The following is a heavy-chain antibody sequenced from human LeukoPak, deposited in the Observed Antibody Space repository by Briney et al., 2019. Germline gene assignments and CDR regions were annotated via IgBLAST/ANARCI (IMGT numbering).Heavy chain of an antibody. CDR2: ISAYNGNT. CDR1: GYTFTSYG. CDR3: ALTATGTPIDY. D-gene: IGHD1-26*01. Sequence: ASVKVSCKASGYTFTSYGISWVRQAPGQGVEWMGWISAYNGNTNYAQKLQGRVTMTTDTSTSTAYMELRSLRSDDTAVYYCALTATGTPIDYWGQGTLVTVSS. V-gene: IGHV1-18*01. J-gene: IGHJ4*02.